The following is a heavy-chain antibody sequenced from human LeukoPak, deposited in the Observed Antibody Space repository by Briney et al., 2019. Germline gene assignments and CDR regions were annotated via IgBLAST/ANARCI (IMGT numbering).Heavy chain of an antibody. V-gene: IGHV3-30*02. D-gene: IGHD3-10*01. Sequence: GGSLRLSCAASGFTFSNYGMHWVRQAPGKGLEWVAFIRYDGTNKYYADSVKGRFTISRDNSKNTLYLQMNSLRAEDTAVYYCAKSPYPYGSGSFDYWGQGTLVTVSS. CDR2: IRYDGTNK. CDR1: GFTFSNYG. J-gene: IGHJ4*02. CDR3: AKSPYPYGSGSFDY.